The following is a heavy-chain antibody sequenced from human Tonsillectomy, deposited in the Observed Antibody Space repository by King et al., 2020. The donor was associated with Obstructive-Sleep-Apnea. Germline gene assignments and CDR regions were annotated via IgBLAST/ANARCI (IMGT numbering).Heavy chain of an antibody. V-gene: IGHV4-4*07. J-gene: IGHJ4*02. CDR3: ARDPEDLLGRAYLPFDY. CDR2: IYTSGST. CDR1: GGSISSYY. D-gene: IGHD7-27*01. Sequence: VQLQESGPGLVKPSETLSLTCTVSGGSISSYYWSWIRQPAGKGLEWIGRIYTSGSTNYNPSLKSRVTMSVDTSKNQFSLKLGSVTAADTAVYYCARDPEDLLGRAYLPFDYWGQGTLVTVSS.